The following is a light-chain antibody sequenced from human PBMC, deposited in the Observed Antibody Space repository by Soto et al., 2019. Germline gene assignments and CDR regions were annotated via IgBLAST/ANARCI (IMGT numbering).Light chain of an antibody. Sequence: EIVLTQSPAALSLSPGERATLSCRASQSVSSYLAWYQQKPGQAPRLLIYDASDRATGIPSRFSGSESGTDFTLTISSLEPEDCAVYYCQQRSNWPADTFGQGTKLEIK. CDR3: QQRSNWPADT. V-gene: IGKV3-11*01. CDR2: DAS. J-gene: IGKJ2*01. CDR1: QSVSSY.